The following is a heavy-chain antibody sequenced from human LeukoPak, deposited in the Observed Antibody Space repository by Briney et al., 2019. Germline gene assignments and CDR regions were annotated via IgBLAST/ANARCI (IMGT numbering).Heavy chain of an antibody. CDR3: ARGIAQAGD. CDR2: ISGSGGST. Sequence: GGSLRLSCAASGFTFSNYAMSWVRQTPGKGLEWVSGISGSGGSTFYADSVKGRFTISRDNSKNTLYLQMNSLRAEDTAVYYCARGIAQAGDWGQGTLVTVSS. J-gene: IGHJ4*02. CDR1: GFTFSNYA. V-gene: IGHV3-23*01. D-gene: IGHD6-13*01.